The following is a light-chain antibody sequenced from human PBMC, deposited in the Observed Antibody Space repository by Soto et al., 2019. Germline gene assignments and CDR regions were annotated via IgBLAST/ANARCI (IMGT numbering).Light chain of an antibody. V-gene: IGLV1-44*01. Sequence: QSVLTQPPSASGTPGQSVTMSCSGGSSNIGSNAVNWFQQLPGTAPKLLIYSNNQRPSGVPDRFSGSKSGTSASLAISGLQSEDVSDYYCAAWDDSLEGPVFGGGTKLTVL. CDR3: AAWDDSLEGPV. CDR2: SNN. CDR1: SSNIGSNA. J-gene: IGLJ2*01.